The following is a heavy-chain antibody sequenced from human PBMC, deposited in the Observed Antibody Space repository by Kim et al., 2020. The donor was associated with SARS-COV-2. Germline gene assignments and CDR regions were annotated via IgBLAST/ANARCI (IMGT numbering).Heavy chain of an antibody. V-gene: IGHV6-1*01. CDR2: THYWSQWYS. Sequence: SQTLSLTCAISGDTVSSNSAVWTWIRQSPSRGLEWLGRTHYWSQWYSDYAVSVKSRITINVDTSKNQFSLQLTSVTPEDTAVYYCARGVDSCSGGSCYGNFGMDVWGQGTTVTVSS. CDR3: ARGVDSCSGGSCYGNFGMDV. D-gene: IGHD2-15*01. CDR1: GDTVSSNSAV. J-gene: IGHJ6*02.